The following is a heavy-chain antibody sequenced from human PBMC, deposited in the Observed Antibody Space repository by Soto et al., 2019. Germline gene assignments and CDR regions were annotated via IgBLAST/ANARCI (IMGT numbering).Heavy chain of an antibody. Sequence: VQLVESGGGLIQPGGSLRLSCAASGFTVSNNHMTWVRQAAGKGLELVSFVHGGGSTSYADSVKGRFTISRDNSKNTLYLQMDSLRAEDTAIYYWAGRLTTAASLDYWGRGTLVTVSS. J-gene: IGHJ4*02. CDR2: VHGGGST. D-gene: IGHD3-16*01. V-gene: IGHV3-53*01. CDR3: AGRLTTAASLDY. CDR1: GFTVSNNH.